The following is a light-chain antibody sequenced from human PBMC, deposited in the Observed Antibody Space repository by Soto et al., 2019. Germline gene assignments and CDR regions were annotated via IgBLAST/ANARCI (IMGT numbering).Light chain of an antibody. V-gene: IGKV3-15*01. CDR3: QQHETLIT. CDR2: GAS. J-gene: IGKJ5*01. CDR1: QSMSSN. Sequence: EIVMTQSPATLSVSPGERATLSCRASQSMSSNLAWYQQRPGQAPRLLIYGASTRATGIPARFSGSGSGTDFTLTISRLEPEDFAVYYCQQHETLITFGQGTRLEIK.